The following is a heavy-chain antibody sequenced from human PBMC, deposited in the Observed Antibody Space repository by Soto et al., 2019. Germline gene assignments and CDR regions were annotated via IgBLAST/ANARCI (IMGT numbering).Heavy chain of an antibody. CDR3: AREDCSSTSCYRGFYYYYGMDV. D-gene: IGHD2-2*02. Sequence: SVKVSCKASGGTFSSYAISWVRQAPGQGLEWMGGIIPIFGTANYAQKFQGRVTITADKSTSTAYMELSSLRSEDTAVYYCAREDCSSTSCYRGFYYYYGMDVWGQGTTVTVS. J-gene: IGHJ6*02. CDR1: GGTFSSYA. V-gene: IGHV1-69*06. CDR2: IIPIFGTA.